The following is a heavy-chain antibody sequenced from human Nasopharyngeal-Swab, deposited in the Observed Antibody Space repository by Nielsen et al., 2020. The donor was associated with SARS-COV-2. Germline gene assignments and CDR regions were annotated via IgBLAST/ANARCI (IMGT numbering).Heavy chain of an antibody. CDR2: ISAYNGNT. CDR1: GYTFTSYG. V-gene: IGHV1-18*01. CDR3: ARDGLYDYVWGSYRYRWFDP. D-gene: IGHD3-16*02. Sequence: ASVKVSCKASGYTFTSYGISWVRQAPGQGLEWMGWISAYNGNTNYEQKLQGRVTMTTDTSTSTAYMELRSLRSDDTAVYYCARDGLYDYVWGSYRYRWFDPWGQGTLVTVSS. J-gene: IGHJ5*02.